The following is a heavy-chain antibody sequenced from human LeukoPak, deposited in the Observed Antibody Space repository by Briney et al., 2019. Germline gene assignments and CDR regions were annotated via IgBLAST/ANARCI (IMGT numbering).Heavy chain of an antibody. J-gene: IGHJ4*02. CDR1: GYTFTGYY. V-gene: IGHV1-2*06. D-gene: IGHD6-19*01. CDR3: AREAIAVAGSTEFDY. CDR2: INPNSGGT. Sequence: ASVKVSCKASGYTFTGYYMHWVRQAPGQGLEWMGRINPNSGGTNYAQKFQGRVTMTRDTSISTAYMELSRLRSEDTAVYYCAREAIAVAGSTEFDYWGQGTLVTVSS.